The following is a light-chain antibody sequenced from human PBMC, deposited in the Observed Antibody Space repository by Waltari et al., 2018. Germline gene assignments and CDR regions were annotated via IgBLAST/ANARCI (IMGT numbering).Light chain of an antibody. Sequence: QSALTQPPSASGSPGQSVTISCPGTSSDVGASNFVSWHLQHPGKSPKLMIYEVSKRPSGVPDRFPGSKAGNTDSLIVSALQAEDEADYYCSSYTGSNNSLVFGGGTKLTIL. CDR1: SSDVGASNF. CDR2: EVS. J-gene: IGLJ3*02. CDR3: SSYTGSNNSLV. V-gene: IGLV2-8*01.